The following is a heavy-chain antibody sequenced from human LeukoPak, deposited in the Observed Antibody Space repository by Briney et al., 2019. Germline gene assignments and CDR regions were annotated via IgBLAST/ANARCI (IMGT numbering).Heavy chain of an antibody. D-gene: IGHD3-9*01. CDR2: IYYSGST. CDR3: ARSLIRYFDWFDP. CDR1: GGSISNSY. J-gene: IGHJ5*02. V-gene: IGHV4-59*05. Sequence: PSETLSLTCTVSGGSISNSYWSWIRQPAGKGLEWIGRIYYSGSTYYNPSLKSRVTISVDTSKNQFSLKLSSVTAADTAVYYCARSLIRYFDWFDPWGQGTLVTVSS.